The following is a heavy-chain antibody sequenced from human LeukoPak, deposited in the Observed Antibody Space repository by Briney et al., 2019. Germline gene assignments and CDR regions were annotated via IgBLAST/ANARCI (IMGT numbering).Heavy chain of an antibody. CDR2: ISWEGSKT. V-gene: IGHV3-43*01. D-gene: IGHD5-18*01. CDR3: AKDMATDLDVDTAIDI. Sequence: PGGSLRLSCAASGFTFDDYTIHWVRQAPGKGLEWVSLISWEGSKTFYADSVKGRFTISRDNSKNALYLQMNSLRNEDTALYYCAKDMATDLDVDTAIDIWGQGTMVTVSS. CDR1: GFTFDDYT. J-gene: IGHJ3*02.